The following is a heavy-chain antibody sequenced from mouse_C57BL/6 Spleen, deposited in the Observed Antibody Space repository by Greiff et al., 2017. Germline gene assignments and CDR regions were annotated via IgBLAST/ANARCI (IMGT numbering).Heavy chain of an antibody. CDR3: TRGYGIYEAWFAY. D-gene: IGHD2-1*01. CDR2: IDPSDSET. CDR1: GYTFTSYW. Sequence: VQLQQPGAELVRPGSSVKLSCKASGYTFTSYWMHWVKQRPIQGLEWIGNIDPSDSETHYNQKFKDKATLTVDKSSSTAYMQLSSLTSEDSAVYYCTRGYGIYEAWFAYWGQGTLVTVSA. V-gene: IGHV1-52*01. J-gene: IGHJ3*01.